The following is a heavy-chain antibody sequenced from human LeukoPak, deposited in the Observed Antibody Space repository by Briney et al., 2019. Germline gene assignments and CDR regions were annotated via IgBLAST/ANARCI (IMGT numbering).Heavy chain of an antibody. CDR2: MNPYNGNT. V-gene: IGHV1-8*01. CDR1: GYTFTRYD. J-gene: IGHJ3*02. CDR3: ARGLGATVTTVDAFDI. D-gene: IGHD4-17*01. Sequence: GSVKVSCKASGYTFTRYDINWLRQATAQGLEWMGWMNPYNGNTGYAQKFHGRVTMTTNTSISTGYMELSSLRSEDTAVYYCARGLGATVTTVDAFDIWGQGTRVTAPS.